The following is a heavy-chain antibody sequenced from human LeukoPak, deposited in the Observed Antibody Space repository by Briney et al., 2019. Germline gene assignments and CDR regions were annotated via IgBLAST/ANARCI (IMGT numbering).Heavy chain of an antibody. J-gene: IGHJ5*02. Sequence: SQTLSLTCTVSGGSISSGGYYWCWIRQHPGKGLEWIAYIYYSGSTYYNPSLKSRVTISVDTSKNQFSLKLSSVTAADTAVYYCATAGGTSGRYYWDWFDPWGQGTLVTVSS. CDR1: GGSISSGGYY. CDR3: ATAGGTSGRYYWDWFDP. D-gene: IGHD1-26*01. CDR2: IYYSGST. V-gene: IGHV4-31*03.